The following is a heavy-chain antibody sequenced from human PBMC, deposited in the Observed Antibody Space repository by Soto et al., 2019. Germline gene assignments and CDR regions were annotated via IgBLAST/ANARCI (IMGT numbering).Heavy chain of an antibody. Sequence: GGSLRLSCAASGFTFSSYAMSWVRQAPGKGLEWVSAISGSGGSTYYADSVKGRFTISRDNSKNTLYLQMNSLRAEDTAVYYCAKDQTYYDFWSGYYAFDIWGQGTMVTVSS. CDR2: ISGSGGST. CDR3: AKDQTYYDFWSGYYAFDI. J-gene: IGHJ3*02. V-gene: IGHV3-23*01. CDR1: GFTFSSYA. D-gene: IGHD3-3*01.